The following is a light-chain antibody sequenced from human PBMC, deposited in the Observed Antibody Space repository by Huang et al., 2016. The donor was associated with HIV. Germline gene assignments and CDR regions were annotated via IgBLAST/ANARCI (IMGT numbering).Light chain of an antibody. Sequence: AIQMTQSPSSLSASVGDRVTITCRASQGITDGLAWYQQKPGKAPKLLISGASTLRSGVPSRVSGSGSGTYFTLTISSLQPEDYATYYCLQDHNYPRTFGQGTKVEI. CDR2: GAS. CDR3: LQDHNYPRT. CDR1: QGITDG. V-gene: IGKV1-6*01. J-gene: IGKJ1*01.